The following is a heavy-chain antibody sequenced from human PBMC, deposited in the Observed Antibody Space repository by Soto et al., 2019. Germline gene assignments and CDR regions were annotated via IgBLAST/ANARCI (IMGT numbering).Heavy chain of an antibody. CDR1: GFTFSGYC. V-gene: IGHV3-7*01. CDR2: VKQDGTEK. D-gene: IGHD2-2*01. J-gene: IGHJ6*02. Sequence: EVQLVESGGGLVQPGGSLRLSCAASGFTFSGYCMSWVRQAPGKGLEWVANVKQDGTEKYFVDSVKGRFTISRDNAKKSLYLQMNSLSGEDTAVYYCARGEIVVENKYHYYGMDVWGQGTKGTVSS. CDR3: ARGEIVVENKYHYYGMDV.